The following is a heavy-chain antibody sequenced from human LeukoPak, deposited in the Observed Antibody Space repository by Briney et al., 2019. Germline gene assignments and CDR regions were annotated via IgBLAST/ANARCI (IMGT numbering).Heavy chain of an antibody. J-gene: IGHJ4*02. CDR1: GYTFTGYY. CDR2: INPNSGGT. V-gene: IGHV1-2*02. D-gene: IGHD3-9*01. Sequence: ASVTVSCKASGYTFTGYYMHWVRQAPGQGLEGMGWINPNSGGTNYAQKFQGRVTMTRDTSISTAYMELSRLRSDDTAVYYCARGEGVYDILTGYLGYWGQGTLVTVSS. CDR3: ARGEGVYDILTGYLGY.